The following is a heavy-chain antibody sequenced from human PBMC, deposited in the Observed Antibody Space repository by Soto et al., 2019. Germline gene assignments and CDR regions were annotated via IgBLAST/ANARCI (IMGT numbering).Heavy chain of an antibody. CDR1: GFTFSSYS. D-gene: IGHD3-3*01. J-gene: IGHJ4*02. V-gene: IGHV3-21*01. CDR3: ARDGVDFWSGQIDY. Sequence: PGGSLRLSCAASGFTFSSYSINWVRQAPGKGLEWVSSISSSSSYIYYADSVKGRFTISRDNAKNSLYLQMNSLRAEDTAVYYCARDGVDFWSGQIDYWGQGTLVTVSS. CDR2: ISSSSSYI.